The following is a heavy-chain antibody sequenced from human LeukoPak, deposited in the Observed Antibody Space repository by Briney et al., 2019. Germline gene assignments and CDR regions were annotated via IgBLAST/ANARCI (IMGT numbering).Heavy chain of an antibody. CDR3: ASLMLEYYFDY. CDR1: GFTFSSYW. D-gene: IGHD3-10*02. Sequence: PGGSLRLSCAASGFTFSSYWMSWVRQAPGKGLEWVANIKQDGSEKYYVDSVKGRFTISRDNAKNSLYLQMNSLRAEDTAVYYCASLMLEYYFDYWGQGTLVTVSS. J-gene: IGHJ4*02. CDR2: IKQDGSEK. V-gene: IGHV3-7*05.